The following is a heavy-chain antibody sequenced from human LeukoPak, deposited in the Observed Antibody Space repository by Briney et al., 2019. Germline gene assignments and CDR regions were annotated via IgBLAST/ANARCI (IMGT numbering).Heavy chain of an antibody. Sequence: SVKVSCKASGGTFSSYAFSWVRQAPGQGLEWMGGIIPKFGTLNYAQKFQGRVTITAAESASTTYMELSSLRSEDTAVYYCARNGYYGSGSPTYYYYTDVWGKGTTVTVSS. CDR3: ARNGYYGSGSPTYYYYTDV. CDR1: GGTFSSYA. J-gene: IGHJ6*03. CDR2: IIPKFGTL. D-gene: IGHD3-10*01. V-gene: IGHV1-69*13.